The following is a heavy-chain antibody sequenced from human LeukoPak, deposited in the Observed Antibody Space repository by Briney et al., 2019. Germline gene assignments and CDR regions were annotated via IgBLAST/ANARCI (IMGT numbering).Heavy chain of an antibody. D-gene: IGHD6-19*01. V-gene: IGHV3-7*01. CDR3: ARERQWLDL. CDR1: GFTFSSYW. J-gene: IGHJ5*02. CDR2: IKQDGSEK. Sequence: GGSLRLSCAASGFTFSSYWMSWVRQAPGEGVEGVANIKQDGSEKYYVDPVKGRFTISRDNAKNSLYLQMNSLRDEDTAVYYCARERQWLDLGGQGTLVTVSS.